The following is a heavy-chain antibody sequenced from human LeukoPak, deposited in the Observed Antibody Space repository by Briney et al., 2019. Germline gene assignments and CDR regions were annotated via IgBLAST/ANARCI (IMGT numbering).Heavy chain of an antibody. J-gene: IGHJ3*02. CDR2: IYQGEST. V-gene: IGHV4-39*01. CDR3: ARKYGTITMTHFDI. D-gene: IGHD3-22*01. Sequence: KPSTTLSLTCAVSGGSVNSVTYYWAWVRQPPGKGLEWIGSIYQGESTYSNPSLESRVTISVDTSKNQFSLKLSSVTAADTAVYYCARKYGTITMTHFDIWGQGTMVTVSS. CDR1: GGSVNSVTYY.